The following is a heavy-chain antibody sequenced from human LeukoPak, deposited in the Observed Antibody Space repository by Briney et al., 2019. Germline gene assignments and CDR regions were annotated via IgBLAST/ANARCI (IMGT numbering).Heavy chain of an antibody. V-gene: IGHV4-59*01. Sequence: SETLSLTCTVSGGSISSYYWSWIRQPPGKGLEWIGYIYYSGSTNYNPSLKSRVTISVDTSKNQFSLKLSSVTAADTAVYYCARSSSGITHFDYWGQGTLVTVSS. CDR1: GGSISSYY. J-gene: IGHJ4*02. D-gene: IGHD6-13*01. CDR3: ARSSSGITHFDY. CDR2: IYYSGST.